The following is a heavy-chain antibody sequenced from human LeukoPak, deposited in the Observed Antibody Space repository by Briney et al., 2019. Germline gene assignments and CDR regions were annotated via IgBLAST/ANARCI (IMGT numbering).Heavy chain of an antibody. Sequence: PSETLSLTCSVSGGSLSTYYWSWIRQPPGKGLEWIGYVFFSGGTKYNPSLKSRVTMSADTSRNQFSMHLTSVNAADTAVYFCARELKTAVPFGYRGQGKLVIVSP. D-gene: IGHD3-3*01. CDR1: GGSLSTYY. CDR3: ARELKTAVPFGY. J-gene: IGHJ4*02. CDR2: VFFSGGT. V-gene: IGHV4-59*13.